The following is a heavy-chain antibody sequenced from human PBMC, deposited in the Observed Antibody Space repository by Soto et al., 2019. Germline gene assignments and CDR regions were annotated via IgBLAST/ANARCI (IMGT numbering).Heavy chain of an antibody. V-gene: IGHV3-49*04. CDR1: GFTFGDYA. Sequence: GGSLILSCTSSGFTFGDYAMSWVRQAPGKGLEWVGFIRSKAYGGTTEYAASVKGRFTISRDDSKSIAYLQMNSLKTEDTAVYYCTSQGHPYYSLDYWGQGTQVNVSS. CDR2: IRSKAYGGTT. D-gene: IGHD1-26*01. J-gene: IGHJ4*02. CDR3: TSQGHPYYSLDY.